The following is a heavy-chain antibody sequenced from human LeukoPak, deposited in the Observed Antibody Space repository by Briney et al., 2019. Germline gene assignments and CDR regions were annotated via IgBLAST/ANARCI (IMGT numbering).Heavy chain of an antibody. CDR3: AGGSLHSAYGFDY. V-gene: IGHV3-48*03. Sequence: GGSLRLSCAASGFTFSSYEMNWVRQALGKGLEWVSHISSSGSTIYYAGSVKGRFTIARDNAKNSVYLQMNSLRAEDTAVYYCAGGSLHSAYGFDYWGQGTLVTVSS. CDR1: GFTFSSYE. CDR2: ISSSGSTI. D-gene: IGHD5-12*01. J-gene: IGHJ4*02.